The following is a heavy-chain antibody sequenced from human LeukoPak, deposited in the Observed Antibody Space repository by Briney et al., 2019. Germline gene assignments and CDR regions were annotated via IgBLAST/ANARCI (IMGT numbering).Heavy chain of an antibody. Sequence: GASVRVSCKASGYTFTTYYVHWVRQAPGRGREWMGMIEPSGGSTNYAQKFQGRVAMTRDTSTSTVYMDLSRLRSEDTAVYYCARVPNWDAILDYWGQGTLVTVSS. CDR1: GYTFTTYY. V-gene: IGHV1-46*01. J-gene: IGHJ4*02. D-gene: IGHD7-27*01. CDR2: IEPSGGST. CDR3: ARVPNWDAILDY.